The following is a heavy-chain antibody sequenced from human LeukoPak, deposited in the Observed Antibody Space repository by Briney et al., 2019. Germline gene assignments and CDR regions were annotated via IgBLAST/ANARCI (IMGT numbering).Heavy chain of an antibody. V-gene: IGHV1-2*02. CDR3: ARVRGNSCDY. D-gene: IGHD6-13*01. J-gene: IGHJ4*02. CDR1: GFRLSDYY. CDR2: IRGDTGDT. Sequence: ASVTVSFTTSGFRLSDYYFHWVRQAPGQGLEWMGWIRGDTGDTDSPQKFQGRVTMTRDTSINTAYMELSRLTLDDTAMYFCARVRGNSCDYWGQGTLVTVSS.